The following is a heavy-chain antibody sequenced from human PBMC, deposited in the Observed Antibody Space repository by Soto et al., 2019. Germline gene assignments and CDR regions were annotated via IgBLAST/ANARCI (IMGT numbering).Heavy chain of an antibody. V-gene: IGHV3-9*01. Sequence: GGSLRLSCAASGFTFDDYAMHWVRQAPGKGLEWVSGISWNSGSIGYADSVKGRFTISRDNAKNSLYLQMISLRAEDTDFYYWAKAFYDSSANDPIAFDYWGQGTLVTVSS. D-gene: IGHD3-22*01. CDR1: GFTFDDYA. CDR2: ISWNSGSI. J-gene: IGHJ4*02. CDR3: AKAFYDSSANDPIAFDY.